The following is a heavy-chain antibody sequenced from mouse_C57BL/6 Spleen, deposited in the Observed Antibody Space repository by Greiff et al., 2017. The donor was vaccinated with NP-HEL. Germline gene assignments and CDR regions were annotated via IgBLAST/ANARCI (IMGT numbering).Heavy chain of an antibody. V-gene: IGHV1-18*01. Sequence: VQLQQSGPELVKPGASVKIPCKASGYTFTDYNMDWVKQSHGKSLEWIGDINPNNGGTIYNQKFKGKATLTVDKSSSLAYLELRSLTAEDTAVYYCATGGEYGSRRYYAMDYWGQGTSVTVSS. CDR1: GYTFTDYN. CDR2: INPNNGGT. CDR3: ATGGEYGSRRYYAMDY. D-gene: IGHD1-1*01. J-gene: IGHJ4*01.